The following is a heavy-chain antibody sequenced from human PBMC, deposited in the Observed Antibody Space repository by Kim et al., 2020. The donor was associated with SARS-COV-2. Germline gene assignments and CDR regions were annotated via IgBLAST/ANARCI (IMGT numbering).Heavy chain of an antibody. CDR3: ARSYDFWSGYSGLVDY. D-gene: IGHD3-3*01. CDR1: GFTFSSYA. V-gene: IGHV3-30-3*01. CDR2: ISYDGSNK. Sequence: GGSLRLSCAASGFTFSSYAMHWVRQAPGKGLEWVAVISYDGSNKYYADSVKGRFTISRDNSKNTLYLQMNSLRAEDTAVYYCARSYDFWSGYSGLVDYWGQGTLVTVSS. J-gene: IGHJ4*02.